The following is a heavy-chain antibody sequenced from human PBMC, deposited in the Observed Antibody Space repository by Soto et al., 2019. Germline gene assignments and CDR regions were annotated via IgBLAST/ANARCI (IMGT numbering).Heavy chain of an antibody. Sequence: AGGSLRLSCAASGFTFSSYGMHWVRQAPGKGLEWVAVIWYDGSNKYYADSVKGRFTISRDNSKNTLYLQMNSLRAEVTAVYYCAKPRRAVAGDDAFDIWGQGTMVTVSS. CDR2: IWYDGSNK. V-gene: IGHV3-30*02. CDR3: AKPRRAVAGDDAFDI. D-gene: IGHD6-19*01. CDR1: GFTFSSYG. J-gene: IGHJ3*02.